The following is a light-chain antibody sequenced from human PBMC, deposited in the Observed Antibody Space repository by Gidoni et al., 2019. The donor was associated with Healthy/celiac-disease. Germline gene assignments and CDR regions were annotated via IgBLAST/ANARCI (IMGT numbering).Light chain of an antibody. Sequence: SELTQDPAVSVALGQTVRITGQGDSLRSDYGSWYQQKPGQAPVLVIYGKNNRPSGIPDRFSGSSSGNTASLTITGAQAEDEADYYCNPRDSSGNHPFGGGTKLTVL. CDR2: GKN. CDR1: SLRSDY. J-gene: IGLJ2*01. V-gene: IGLV3-19*01. CDR3: NPRDSSGNHP.